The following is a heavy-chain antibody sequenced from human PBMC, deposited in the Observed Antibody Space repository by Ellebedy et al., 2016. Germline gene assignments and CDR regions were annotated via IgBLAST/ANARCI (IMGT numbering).Heavy chain of an antibody. CDR1: GFPFSSYG. Sequence: GGSLRLXCAASGFPFSSYGMHWVRQAPGMGLEWVAIISYGGSRTYYADSVKGRFTVSRDDSKNTVHLQMNSLRPEDTAVYYCAKAPPVDGSGHDNNYYFHYWGQGTLVTVSS. D-gene: IGHD5-12*01. CDR2: ISYGGSRT. J-gene: IGHJ4*02. V-gene: IGHV3-30*18. CDR3: AKAPPVDGSGHDNNYYFHY.